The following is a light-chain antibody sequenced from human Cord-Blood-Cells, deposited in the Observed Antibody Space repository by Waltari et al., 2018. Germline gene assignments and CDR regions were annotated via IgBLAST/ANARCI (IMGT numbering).Light chain of an antibody. CDR2: EGS. V-gene: IGLV2-23*03. CDR1: SSDVGSYNL. CDR3: CSYAGSSTFGV. Sequence: QSAPTQPASVSGSPGQSITISCTGTSSDVGSYNLASWYQQHPGKAPKLMIYEGSKRPSGVSNRFSGSKSGNTASLTISGLQAEDEADYYCCSYAGSSTFGVFGGGTKLTVL. J-gene: IGLJ3*02.